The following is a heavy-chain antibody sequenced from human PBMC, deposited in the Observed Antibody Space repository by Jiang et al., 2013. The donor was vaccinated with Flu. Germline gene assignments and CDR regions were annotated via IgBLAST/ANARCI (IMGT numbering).Heavy chain of an antibody. CDR2: INTNTGNP. Sequence: GQGLEWMGWINTNTGNPTYAQGFTGRFVFSLDTSVSTAYLQISSLKAEDTAVYYCARDRMITFGGVIVPPSPFDYWGQGTLVTVSS. J-gene: IGHJ4*02. V-gene: IGHV7-4-1*02. CDR3: ARDRMITFGGVIVPPSPFDY. D-gene: IGHD3-16*02.